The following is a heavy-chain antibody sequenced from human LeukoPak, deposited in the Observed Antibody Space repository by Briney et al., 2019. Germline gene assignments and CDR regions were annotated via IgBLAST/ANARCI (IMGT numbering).Heavy chain of an antibody. CDR2: IYYTGST. J-gene: IGHJ4*02. V-gene: IGHV4-59*08. Sequence: SETLSLTCTVSGGSSSSYYWNWIRQPPGKGLEWIGYIYYTGSTNYNPSLKSRVTISLDTSKSQFSLKLSSVTAADTAVYHCARRLGSHFDYWGQGTLVTVSS. CDR3: ARRLGSHFDY. D-gene: IGHD3-10*01. CDR1: GGSSSSYY.